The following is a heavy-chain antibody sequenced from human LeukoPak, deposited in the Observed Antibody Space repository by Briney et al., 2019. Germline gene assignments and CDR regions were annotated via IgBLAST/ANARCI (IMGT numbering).Heavy chain of an antibody. CDR3: ARDSGYYDSSNDY. CDR2: IIPILGIA. CDR1: GGTFSSYA. V-gene: IGHV1-69*04. J-gene: IGHJ4*02. D-gene: IGHD3-22*01. Sequence: ASAKVSCKASGGTFSSYAISWVRQAPGQGLEWMGRIIPILGIANYAQKFQGRVTITADKSTSTAYMELSSLRSEDTAVYYCARDSGYYDSSNDYWGQGTLVTVSS.